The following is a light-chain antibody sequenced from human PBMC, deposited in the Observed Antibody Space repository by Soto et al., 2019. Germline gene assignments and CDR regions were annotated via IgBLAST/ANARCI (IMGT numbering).Light chain of an antibody. Sequence: DIRMTQSPSTLSTSVGDRVTITCRASQSISSWLAWYQQKPGKAPKLLIYDASSLESGVPSRFSGSGSGTEFTLTISSLQPDDFATYYCQQYNSYVLTFGGGTKVEIK. J-gene: IGKJ4*01. CDR3: QQYNSYVLT. CDR1: QSISSW. CDR2: DAS. V-gene: IGKV1-5*01.